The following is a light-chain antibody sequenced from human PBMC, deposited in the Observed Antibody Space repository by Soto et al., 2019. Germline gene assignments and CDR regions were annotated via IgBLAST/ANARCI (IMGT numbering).Light chain of an antibody. Sequence: QSALTQPASVSGSPGQSITISCTGTSSDVGGYNYVSWYQQHPGKAPKLMIYDVSNRPSGVSNGFSGSKSGNTASLTISGLQAEDEADYCCSSYTSSSSVVFGGGTKVTVL. J-gene: IGLJ2*01. CDR2: DVS. V-gene: IGLV2-14*01. CDR1: SSDVGGYNY. CDR3: SSYTSSSSVV.